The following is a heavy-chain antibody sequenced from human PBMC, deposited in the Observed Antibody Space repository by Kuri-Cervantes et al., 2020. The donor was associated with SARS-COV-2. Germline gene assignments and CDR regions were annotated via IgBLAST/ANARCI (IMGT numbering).Heavy chain of an antibody. CDR3: ARGVGAAVAGTLITIYYYYGMDV. D-gene: IGHD6-19*01. J-gene: IGHJ6*02. CDR1: GGSFSGCY. Sequence: SETLSLTCAVYGGSFSGCYWSWIRQPPGKGLEWIGEINHSGSTNYNPSLKSRVTISVDTSKNQFSLKLSSVTAADTAVYYCARGVGAAVAGTLITIYYYYGMDVWGQGTTVTVSS. V-gene: IGHV4-34*01. CDR2: INHSGST.